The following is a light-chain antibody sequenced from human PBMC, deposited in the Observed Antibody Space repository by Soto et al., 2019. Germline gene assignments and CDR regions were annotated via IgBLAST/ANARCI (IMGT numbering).Light chain of an antibody. Sequence: IQLTQSPSSLSASVGDRVTITCRASQGINKFLAWYQQKPGKAPQLLIYGASTLQSGVPSRFSGSGSGTDSTLTISSLQPEDFATYYCQQLTNFRFTFGQGTKLDIK. J-gene: IGKJ2*01. CDR1: QGINKF. CDR3: QQLTNFRFT. CDR2: GAS. V-gene: IGKV1-9*01.